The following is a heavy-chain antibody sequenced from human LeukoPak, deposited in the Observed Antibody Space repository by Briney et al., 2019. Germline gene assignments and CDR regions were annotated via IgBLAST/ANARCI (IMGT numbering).Heavy chain of an antibody. Sequence: ASVKVSCKVSGYTLTELSMHWVRQAPGKGLEWMGGFDPEDGETIYAQKLQGRVTMTTDTSTSTAYMELRSLRSDDTAVYYCARGEPRGPYNWFDPWGQGTLVTVSS. CDR3: ARGEPRGPYNWFDP. CDR2: FDPEDGET. J-gene: IGHJ5*02. D-gene: IGHD1-26*01. CDR1: GYTLTELS. V-gene: IGHV1-24*01.